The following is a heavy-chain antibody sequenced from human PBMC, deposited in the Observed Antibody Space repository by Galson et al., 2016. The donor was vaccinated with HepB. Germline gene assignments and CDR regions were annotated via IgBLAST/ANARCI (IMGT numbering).Heavy chain of an antibody. J-gene: IGHJ2*01. Sequence: SLRLSCAASGFSFSIYAMSWVRQAPGKGLEWVSIISGSATSTYFADSVKGRFSTSRDEYKNTLFLQMNRLRAEDTAVYYCAGASGSYFLWYFDLWGRGTLVTVSS. CDR2: ISGSATST. D-gene: IGHD1-26*01. CDR3: AGASGSYFLWYFDL. CDR1: GFSFSIYA. V-gene: IGHV3-23*01.